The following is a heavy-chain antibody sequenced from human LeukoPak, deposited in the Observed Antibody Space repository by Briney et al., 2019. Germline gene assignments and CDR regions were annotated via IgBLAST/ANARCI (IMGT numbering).Heavy chain of an antibody. CDR1: XXTFDDXX. CDR3: AKDRYYDSSGYYYFDY. CDR2: XXXNSGSI. D-gene: IGHD3-22*01. Sequence: GRSLRLSCAASXXTFDDXXMHWVRXXXXXXXXXXXGXXXNSGSIGYADSVKGRFTISRDNAKNSLYLQMNSLRAEDTALYYCAKDRYYDSSGYYYFDYWGQGTLVTVSS. J-gene: IGHJ4*02. V-gene: IGHV3-9*01.